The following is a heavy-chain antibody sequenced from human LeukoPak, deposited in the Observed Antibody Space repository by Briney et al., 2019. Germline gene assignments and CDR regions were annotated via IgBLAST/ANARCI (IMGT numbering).Heavy chain of an antibody. V-gene: IGHV4-59*01. J-gene: IGHJ2*01. D-gene: IGHD3-10*01. Sequence: SETLSLTCTVSGVSISSSYWSWIRQSAGEGLEWIGYIYDSGSSKYNPSLKHRVTISVDASKNQFSLRLRSVTAADTAVYYCAKTLLWFGVGYFDLWGRGTLVTVSS. CDR2: IYDSGSS. CDR3: AKTLLWFGVGYFDL. CDR1: GVSISSSY.